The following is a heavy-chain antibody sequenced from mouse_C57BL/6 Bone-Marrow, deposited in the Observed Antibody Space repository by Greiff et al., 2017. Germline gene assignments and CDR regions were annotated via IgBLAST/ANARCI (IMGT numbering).Heavy chain of an antibody. J-gene: IGHJ1*03. V-gene: IGHV1-55*01. Sequence: QVQLQQPGAELVKPGASVKMSCKASGYTFTSYWLTWVKQRPGQGLEWIGDIYPGSGSTNYNEKFKSKAPLTVDPSSSTAYMQLSSLTSEDSAVYYCARRPGYDGYPYWYFDVWGTGTTVTVSS. D-gene: IGHD2-3*01. CDR3: ARRPGYDGYPYWYFDV. CDR1: GYTFTSYW. CDR2: IYPGSGST.